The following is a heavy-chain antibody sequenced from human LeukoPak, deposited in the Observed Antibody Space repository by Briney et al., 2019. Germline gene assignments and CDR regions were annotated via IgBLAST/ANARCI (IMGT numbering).Heavy chain of an antibody. CDR1: GGSIHSYY. D-gene: IGHD6-6*01. CDR2: IYTSGST. J-gene: IGHJ5*02. V-gene: IGHV4-4*07. CDR3: ARDGIAARPHWFYP. Sequence: PSETLSLTCTDSGGSIHSYYWRWLRQPAGKGLEWIGRIYTSGSTNYNPSLKSRVTMSVDTSKNQFSLKLSSVTAADTAVYYCARDGIAARPHWFYPRGQGTLVTVSS.